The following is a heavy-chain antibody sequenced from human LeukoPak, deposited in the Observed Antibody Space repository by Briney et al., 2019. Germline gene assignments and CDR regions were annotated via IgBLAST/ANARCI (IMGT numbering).Heavy chain of an antibody. CDR3: ARGLPDDVFWSGYYPA. CDR2: INHSGST. D-gene: IGHD3-3*01. J-gene: IGHJ5*02. V-gene: IGHV4-34*01. Sequence: SETLSLTCAVYGGSFSGYYWSWIRQPPGKGLEWIGEINHSGSTNYNPSLKSRVTISVDTSKNQFSLKLSSVTAADTAVYYCARGLPDDVFWSGYYPAWGQGTLVTVSS. CDR1: GGSFSGYY.